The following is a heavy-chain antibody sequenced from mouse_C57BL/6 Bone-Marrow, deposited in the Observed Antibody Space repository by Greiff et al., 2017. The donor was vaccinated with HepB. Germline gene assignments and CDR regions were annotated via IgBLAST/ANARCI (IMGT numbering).Heavy chain of an antibody. CDR3: ARGGWVYLLAMDY. Sequence: EVKLQESGPGLVKPSQSLSLTCSVTGYSITSGYYWNWIRQFPGNKLEWMGYISYDGSNNYNPSLKNRISITRDTSKNQFFLKLNSVTTEDTATYYCARGGWVYLLAMDYWGQGTSVTVSS. CDR2: ISYDGSN. J-gene: IGHJ4*01. D-gene: IGHD1-1*01. CDR1: GYSITSGYY. V-gene: IGHV3-6*01.